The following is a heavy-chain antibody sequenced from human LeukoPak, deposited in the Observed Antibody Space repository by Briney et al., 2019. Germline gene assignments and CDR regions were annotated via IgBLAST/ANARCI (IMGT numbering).Heavy chain of an antibody. Sequence: GGSLRLSCAASGFTFSSYSMSWVRQAPGKGLEWVSSISSSSTYRYYAASVKGRFAISRDNAKNSLYLQMNSLRAEDTALYYCARGRYSGSYLLDYWGQGTLVTVSS. J-gene: IGHJ4*02. CDR3: ARGRYSGSYLLDY. CDR2: ISSSSTYR. D-gene: IGHD1-26*01. V-gene: IGHV3-21*01. CDR1: GFTFSSYS.